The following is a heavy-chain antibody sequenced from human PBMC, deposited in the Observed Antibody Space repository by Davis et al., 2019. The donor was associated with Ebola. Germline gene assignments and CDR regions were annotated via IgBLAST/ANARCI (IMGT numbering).Heavy chain of an antibody. V-gene: IGHV4-59*12. D-gene: IGHD6-6*01. J-gene: IGHJ6*02. CDR2: IYYSGST. Sequence: SETLSLTCTVSGGSISSYYWSWIRQPPGKGLEWIGYIYYSGSTYYNPSLKSRVTISVDTSKNQFSLKLSSVTAADTAVYYCARGRIAARFFYYYYGMDVWGQGTTVTVSS. CDR1: GGSISSYY. CDR3: ARGRIAARFFYYYYGMDV.